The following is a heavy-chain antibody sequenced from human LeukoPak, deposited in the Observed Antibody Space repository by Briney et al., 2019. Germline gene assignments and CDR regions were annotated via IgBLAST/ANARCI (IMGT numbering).Heavy chain of an antibody. Sequence: GGSLRLSCAASGFTFNDYYMSWIRQAPGKGLEWVSYISSSGSTIYYADSVKGRFTISRDNAKNSLYLQMNSLRAEDTAVYYCARRPSSSGYYYYYMDVWGKGTTVTVSS. CDR2: ISSSGSTI. CDR3: ARRPSSSGYYYYYMDV. J-gene: IGHJ6*03. V-gene: IGHV3-11*01. CDR1: GFTFNDYY. D-gene: IGHD6-13*01.